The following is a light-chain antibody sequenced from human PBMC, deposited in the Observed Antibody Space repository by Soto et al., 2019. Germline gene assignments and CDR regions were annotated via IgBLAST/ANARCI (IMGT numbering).Light chain of an antibody. J-gene: IGLJ1*01. CDR2: SHN. CDR1: SSNIGNNA. CDR3: AAWDDSLNGYV. V-gene: IGLV1-44*01. Sequence: QSVLTQPPSASGTPGQRVTISCSGSSSNIGNNAVNWYQQLPGTAPKLLIYSHNQRPSGVPDRFSGSKSGTSASLAISGLQSDDEADYYCAAWDDSLNGYVFGTGTKLTVL.